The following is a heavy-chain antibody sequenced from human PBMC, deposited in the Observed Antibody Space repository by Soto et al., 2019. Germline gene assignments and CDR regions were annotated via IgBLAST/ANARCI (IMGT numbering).Heavy chain of an antibody. CDR2: ISNSGGTI. CDR3: AGGVMYSGSYQD. D-gene: IGHD1-26*01. CDR1: GFTFNNYE. J-gene: IGHJ4*02. Sequence: PGGSLRLSCAASGFTFNNYEMAWVRQAPGRGLEWISYISNSGGTIKYADSVKGRFTISRDNAKNSLYLQMNSLRAEDTAVYYCAGGVMYSGSYQDWGQGTLVTVSS. V-gene: IGHV3-48*03.